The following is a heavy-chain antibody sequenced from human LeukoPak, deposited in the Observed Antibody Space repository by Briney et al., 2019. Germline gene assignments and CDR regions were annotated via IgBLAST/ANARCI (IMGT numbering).Heavy chain of an antibody. V-gene: IGHV4-34*01. D-gene: IGHD3-22*01. CDR2: INHSGST. CDR1: GGSFSGYY. Sequence: SETLSLTCAVYGGSFSGYYWSWIRQPPGKGLEWIGEINHSGSTNYNPSLKSRVTISVDTSKNQFSLKLSSVTAADTAVYYCARGGEYYYDSSGYFLWGQGTLVTASS. J-gene: IGHJ4*02. CDR3: ARGGEYYYDSSGYFL.